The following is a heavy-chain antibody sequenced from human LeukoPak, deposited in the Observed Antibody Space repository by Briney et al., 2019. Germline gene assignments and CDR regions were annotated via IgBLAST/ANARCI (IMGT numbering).Heavy chain of an antibody. Sequence: PGGSLRLSCAASGFTFSSYSMNWVCQAPGKGLEWVSSISSSSSYIYYADSVKGRFTISRDNAKNSLYLQMNSLRAEDTAVYYCATQGYSSGWYFLVWGQGTLVTVSS. V-gene: IGHV3-21*01. D-gene: IGHD6-19*01. J-gene: IGHJ4*02. CDR3: ATQGYSSGWYFLV. CDR2: ISSSSSYI. CDR1: GFTFSSYS.